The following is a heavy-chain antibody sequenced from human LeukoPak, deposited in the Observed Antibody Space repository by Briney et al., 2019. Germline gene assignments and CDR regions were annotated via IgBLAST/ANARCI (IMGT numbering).Heavy chain of an antibody. CDR2: IYHSGTT. V-gene: IGHV4-38-2*02. Sequence: SETLSLTCTVSGDSISRGHYWGWIRQSPGKGLECIGSIYHSGTTYYSPSLKSRVTISVDTSKNQFSLRLSSVTAADTAVYYCARVDSSYGYAGRHYFDYWGQGILVTVSS. J-gene: IGHJ4*02. CDR1: GDSISRGHY. CDR3: ARVDSSYGYAGRHYFDY. D-gene: IGHD5-18*01.